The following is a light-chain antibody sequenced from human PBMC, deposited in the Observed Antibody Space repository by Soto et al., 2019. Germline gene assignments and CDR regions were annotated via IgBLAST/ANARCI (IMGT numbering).Light chain of an antibody. Sequence: EIVLTQSPDTLSLSPGERATLSCTASQSLSANYLAWYQQRPGQAPRLLIYGASNRATGIPDRFSGNGSGTDITLTISRLEPEDFSVYYCQQYDNLPRTFGPGTKVDVK. CDR3: QQYDNLPRT. CDR1: QSLSANY. J-gene: IGKJ3*01. CDR2: GAS. V-gene: IGKV3-20*01.